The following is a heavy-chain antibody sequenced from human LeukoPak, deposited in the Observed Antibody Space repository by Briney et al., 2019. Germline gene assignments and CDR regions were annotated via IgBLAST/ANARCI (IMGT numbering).Heavy chain of an antibody. J-gene: IGHJ4*02. CDR1: GFTFDDYA. CDR2: ISRNSGSI. Sequence: GGSLRLSCAASGFTFDDYAMHWVRQAPGKGLEWVSGISRNSGSIGYADSVKGRFTISRDNAKNSLYLQMNSLRAEDTALYYCAKDITGYSYGYRYFDYWGQGTLVTVSS. D-gene: IGHD5-18*01. V-gene: IGHV3-9*01. CDR3: AKDITGYSYGYRYFDY.